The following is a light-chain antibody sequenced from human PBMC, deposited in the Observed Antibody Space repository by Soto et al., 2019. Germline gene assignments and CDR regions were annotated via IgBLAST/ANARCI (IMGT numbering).Light chain of an antibody. CDR1: SSDVGGYNY. V-gene: IGLV2-14*01. CDR3: SSYTATNTDV. J-gene: IGLJ1*01. Sequence: QSVLAQPASVSGPPGQSITISCTGTSSDVGGYNYVSWYQHHPGKAPKLMIYEVTNRPSGVSSRFSGSKSGNTASLTISGLQAEDEADYYCSSYTATNTDVFGTGTKVTVL. CDR2: EVT.